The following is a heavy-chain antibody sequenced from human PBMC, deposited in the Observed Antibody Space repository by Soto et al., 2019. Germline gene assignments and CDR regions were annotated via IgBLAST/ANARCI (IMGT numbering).Heavy chain of an antibody. CDR1: GGTFSSYA. V-gene: IGHV1-69*13. J-gene: IGHJ5*02. D-gene: IGHD3-22*01. CDR3: ASSAQLSYYYDSSGYYSPNWFDP. CDR2: IIPIFGTA. Sequence: SVKVSCKASGGTFSSYAISWVRQAPGQGLEWMGGIIPIFGTANYAQKFQGRVTITADESTSTVYMELSSLRSEDTAVYYCASSAQLSYYYDSSGYYSPNWFDPWGQGTLVTVSS.